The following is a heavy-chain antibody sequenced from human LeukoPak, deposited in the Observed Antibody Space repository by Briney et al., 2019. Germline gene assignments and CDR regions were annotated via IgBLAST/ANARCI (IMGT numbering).Heavy chain of an antibody. Sequence: PGGSLRLSCAASGFTFDDYAMHWVRQAPGKGLEWVSGISWNSGSIGYADSVKGRFTISRDNAKNSQYLQMNSLRAEDTALYYCAKDLYSSGLEGQFDYWGQGTLVTVSS. D-gene: IGHD6-19*01. J-gene: IGHJ4*02. CDR1: GFTFDDYA. CDR3: AKDLYSSGLEGQFDY. V-gene: IGHV3-9*01. CDR2: ISWNSGSI.